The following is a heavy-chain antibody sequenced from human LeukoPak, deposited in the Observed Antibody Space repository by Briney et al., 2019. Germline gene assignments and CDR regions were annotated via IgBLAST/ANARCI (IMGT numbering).Heavy chain of an antibody. V-gene: IGHV4-59*12. CDR1: GGSISSYY. Sequence: SETLSLTCTVSGGSISSYYWSWIRQPPGKGLEWIGYIYYSGSTNYNPSLKSRVTMSIDTSKNQFSLKLSSVTAADTAMYYCARETRDFWSGYSDYWGQGTLVTVSS. CDR3: ARETRDFWSGYSDY. J-gene: IGHJ4*02. CDR2: IYYSGST. D-gene: IGHD3-3*01.